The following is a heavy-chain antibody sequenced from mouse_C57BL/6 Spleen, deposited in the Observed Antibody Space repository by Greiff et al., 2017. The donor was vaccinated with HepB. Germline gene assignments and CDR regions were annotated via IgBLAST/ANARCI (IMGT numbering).Heavy chain of an antibody. CDR2: INPNNGGT. D-gene: IGHD2-3*01. J-gene: IGHJ2*01. CDR1: GYTFTDYY. V-gene: IGHV1-26*01. CDR3: ASDGYYV. Sequence: VQLQQSGPELVKPGASVKISCKASGYTFTDYYMNWVKQSHGKSLEWIGDINPNNGGTSYNQKFKGKATLTVDKSSSTAYMELRSLTSEDSAVYYCASDGYYVWGQGTTLTVSS.